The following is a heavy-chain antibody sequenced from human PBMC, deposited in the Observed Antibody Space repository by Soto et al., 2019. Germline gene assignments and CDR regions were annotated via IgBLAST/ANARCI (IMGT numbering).Heavy chain of an antibody. V-gene: IGHV3-30-3*01. J-gene: IGHJ4*02. CDR3: ARGRYYDTSDYYSYY. Sequence: PWGSLRLSCTASGFTFVTYAIHFFRHSPFKWLECVAAISYDGNSDYYADSVRGRFTISRDNSKNTLYLQMNSLRPEDTAVYHCARGRYYDTSDYYSYYWGQGTLVTVSS. CDR2: ISYDGNSD. CDR1: GFTFVTYA. D-gene: IGHD3-22*01.